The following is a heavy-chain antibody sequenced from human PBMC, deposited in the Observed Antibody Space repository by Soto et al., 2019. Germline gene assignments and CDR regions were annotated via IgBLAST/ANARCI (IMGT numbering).Heavy chain of an antibody. Sequence: SETLSLTCTVSGGSISSGGYYWSWIRQHPGKGLEWIGYIYHSGSTNYNPSLKSRVIISVDKSKNQFSLKLSSVTDAETAVNKCARGERQQRRNYWGQETLVTVSS. CDR2: IYHSGST. D-gene: IGHD6-25*01. CDR1: GGSISSGGYY. J-gene: IGHJ4*02. V-gene: IGHV4-31*03. CDR3: ARGERQQRRNY.